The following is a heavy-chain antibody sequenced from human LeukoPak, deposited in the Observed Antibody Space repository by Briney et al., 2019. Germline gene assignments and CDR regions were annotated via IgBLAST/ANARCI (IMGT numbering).Heavy chain of an antibody. CDR1: GFNFNNCA. CDR2: IVGDGSKT. Sequence: GGSLRLSCAASGFNFNNCAMTWVRQAPGKGLEWVSTIVGDGSKTYYADSVKGRFTISSDNSRTLLFLHMNSLRAEDTAVYYCAKQPYNFYYLDVWGEGTTVTVSS. D-gene: IGHD2-21*01. V-gene: IGHV3-23*01. CDR3: AKQPYNFYYLDV. J-gene: IGHJ6*03.